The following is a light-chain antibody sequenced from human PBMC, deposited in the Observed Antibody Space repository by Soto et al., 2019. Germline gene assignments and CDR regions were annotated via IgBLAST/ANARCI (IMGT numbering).Light chain of an antibody. V-gene: IGKV3-20*01. Sequence: EIVMTQSPATLSVSPGGRATLSCRASPSISDTLAWYQQKPGQAPRLLIYGASNRATGIPDRFSGSGSGTDFNLTISRLEPEDFAVYYCQQYDSSPRTFGQGTKVDIK. CDR2: GAS. CDR1: PSISDT. J-gene: IGKJ1*01. CDR3: QQYDSSPRT.